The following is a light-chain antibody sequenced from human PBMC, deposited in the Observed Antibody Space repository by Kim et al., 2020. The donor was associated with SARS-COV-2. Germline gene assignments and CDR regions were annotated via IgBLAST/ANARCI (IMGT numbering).Light chain of an antibody. J-gene: IGKJ2*03. CDR1: QTVLYNSNNKNY. CDR3: QQDYSTPPS. CDR2: WAS. V-gene: IGKV4-1*01. Sequence: RATLNCKSRQTVLYNSNNKNYLACYQQKPGQAPKLLLYWASIRESGVSYRFSCSGSETDFTLTICCLQAEDVAVYYCQQDYSTPPSFGQGPKLEI.